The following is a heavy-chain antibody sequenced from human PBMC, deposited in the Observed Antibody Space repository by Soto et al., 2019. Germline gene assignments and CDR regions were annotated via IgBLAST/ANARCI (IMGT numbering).Heavy chain of an antibody. V-gene: IGHV4-59*12. Sequence: QVQLQESGPGLVKPSETLSLTCTVSGGSISSYYWSWIRQPPGKGLEWIGYIYYSGSTNYNPSLKSRVNISGNTSKNQFSLKVGSGTRAGTGVYLRARVGGELLGHWGQGTLVTVSS. J-gene: IGHJ4*02. CDR1: GGSISSYY. CDR2: IYYSGST. CDR3: ARVGGELLGH. D-gene: IGHD1-7*01.